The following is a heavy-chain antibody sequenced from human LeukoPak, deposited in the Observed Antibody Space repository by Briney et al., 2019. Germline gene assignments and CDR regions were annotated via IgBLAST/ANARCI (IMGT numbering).Heavy chain of an antibody. CDR3: AKTYYGDPPDAFDI. J-gene: IGHJ3*02. V-gene: IGHV3-30*18. CDR1: GFTFSSYG. Sequence: GGSLRLSCAASGFTFSSYGMHWVRQAPGKGLEWVAFISYDGSNKYYADSVKGRFTISRDNSKNTLYLQMDSLRAEDTAVYYCAKTYYGDPPDAFDIWGQGTMVTVSS. CDR2: ISYDGSNK. D-gene: IGHD4-17*01.